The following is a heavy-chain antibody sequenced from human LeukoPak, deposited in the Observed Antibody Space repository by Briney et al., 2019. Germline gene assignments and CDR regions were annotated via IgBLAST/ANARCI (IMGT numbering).Heavy chain of an antibody. D-gene: IGHD6-13*01. Sequence: PGGSLRLSCAASGFTFSRYDMHWVRQVTGKGLEWVSGIGTAGDAYSPGSVKGQFTISRENAKNSLYLQMNNLRVGDTALYYCVRSLGSSSWSVGGVFDIWGQGTLVTVSS. CDR3: VRSLGSSSWSVGGVFDI. J-gene: IGHJ3*02. V-gene: IGHV3-13*01. CDR1: GFTFSRYD. CDR2: IGTAGDA.